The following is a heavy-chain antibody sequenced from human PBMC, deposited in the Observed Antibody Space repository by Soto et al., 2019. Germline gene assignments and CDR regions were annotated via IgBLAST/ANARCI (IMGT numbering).Heavy chain of an antibody. Sequence: QITLKESGPTLVRPPQTLTLTCDFSGFSLSTYHMGVAWLRQPPGKALKWLALIYWDDDKRYSPSLKDRLTISEDGSSNQVVMTIANIVPGDAATYVYAHCSDYAPLTFYLCGPGTLGTCCS. D-gene: IGHD6-25*01. CDR1: GFSLSTYHMG. CDR2: IYWDDDK. CDR3: AHCSDYAPLTFYL. J-gene: IGHJ4*02. V-gene: IGHV2-5*02.